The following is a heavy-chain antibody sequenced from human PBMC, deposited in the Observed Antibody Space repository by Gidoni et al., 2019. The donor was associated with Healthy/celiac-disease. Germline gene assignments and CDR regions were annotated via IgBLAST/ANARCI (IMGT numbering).Heavy chain of an antibody. J-gene: IGHJ1*01. D-gene: IGHD2-15*01. CDR1: WFTLSSYA. Sequence: VQPGEVGGGVGQPGRALRLSCAAPWFTLSSYAMPRVRQAPGKGLEWVAVISYDGSNKYYADSVKGRFTISRDNSKNTLYLQMNSLRAEDTAVYYCARDRYCSGGSCYSGNFQHWGQGTLVTVSS. CDR3: ARDRYCSGGSCYSGNFQH. V-gene: IGHV3-30*04. CDR2: ISYDGSNK.